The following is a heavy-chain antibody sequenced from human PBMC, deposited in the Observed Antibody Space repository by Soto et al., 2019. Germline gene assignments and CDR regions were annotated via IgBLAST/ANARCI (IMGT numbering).Heavy chain of an antibody. V-gene: IGHV3-48*02. CDR2: ISSRSSTI. Sequence: VQLVESGGGLVQPGGSLRLSCAASGFTFSNYNMNWVRQAPGKGLEWVSYISSRSSTIYYADSVKGRFTISRDNAKNSLYLQMNSLRDEDTAMYYCARDCGKGYGMDVWGQGTTVTASS. CDR1: GFTFSNYN. J-gene: IGHJ6*02. CDR3: ARDCGKGYGMDV.